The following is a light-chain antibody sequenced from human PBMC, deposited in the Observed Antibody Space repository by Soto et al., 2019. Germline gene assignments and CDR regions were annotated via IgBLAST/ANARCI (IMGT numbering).Light chain of an antibody. CDR3: QQYGSSSLYT. Sequence: EIVLTQSRCTLSLSPGERATLSCRASQSVSSSYLAWYQQKPGQAPRLLIYGASSRATGIPDRFSGSGSGTDFTLTISRLEPEDFAVYYCQQYGSSSLYTFGQGTKLEIK. J-gene: IGKJ2*01. CDR1: QSVSSSY. V-gene: IGKV3-20*01. CDR2: GAS.